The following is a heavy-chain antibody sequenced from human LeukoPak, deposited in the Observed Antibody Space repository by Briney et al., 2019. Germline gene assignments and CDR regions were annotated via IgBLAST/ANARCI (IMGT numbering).Heavy chain of an antibody. CDR1: GGSISSSSYY. J-gene: IGHJ4*02. CDR2: IYYSGST. V-gene: IGHV4-39*01. Sequence: SETLSLTCTVSGGSISSSSYYWGWIRQPPGKGLEWIGSIYYSGSTYYNPSLKSRVTISVDTSKNQFSLKLSSVTAADTAVYYCARHGDYGGNSPFDYWGQGTLVTVSS. D-gene: IGHD4-23*01. CDR3: ARHGDYGGNSPFDY.